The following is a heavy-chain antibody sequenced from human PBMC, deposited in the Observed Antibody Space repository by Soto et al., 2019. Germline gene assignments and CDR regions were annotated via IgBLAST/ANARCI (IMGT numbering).Heavy chain of an antibody. CDR3: ASAPLFSVLVLGGD. CDR2: ISAYNGNT. J-gene: IGHJ4*02. D-gene: IGHD2-2*01. CDR1: GYTFTSYG. Sequence: QVQLVQSGAEVKKPGASVKVSCKASGYTFTSYGISWVRQAPGQGLEWMGWISAYNGNTNYAQKLQGRVTMTTDTSTSTDYMDLRSLRSDDTAVYYCASAPLFSVLVLGGDWGQGTLVTVSS. V-gene: IGHV1-18*01.